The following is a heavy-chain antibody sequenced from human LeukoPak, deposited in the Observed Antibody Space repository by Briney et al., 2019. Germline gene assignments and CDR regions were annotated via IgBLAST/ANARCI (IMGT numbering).Heavy chain of an antibody. CDR1: GFTFSSYS. J-gene: IGHJ4*02. D-gene: IGHD2-2*01. CDR3: ARFVIVPSATLDY. Sequence: GGSLRLSCAASGFTFSSYSMNWVRQAPGKGLEWVSSITSSNYIYYAGSVKGRFTISRDNARNSLYLQMNSLRAEDTAVYFCARFVIVPSATLDYWGQGTLVTVSS. CDR2: ITSSNYI. V-gene: IGHV3-21*01.